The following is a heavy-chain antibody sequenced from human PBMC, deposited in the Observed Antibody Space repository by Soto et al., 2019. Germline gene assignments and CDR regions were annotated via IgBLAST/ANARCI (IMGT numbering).Heavy chain of an antibody. CDR2: IYYSGST. CDR1: GGSISSGDYY. Sequence: PSEALSVTCTVSGGSISSGDYYWIWIRHPPGKGLEWIGYIYYSGSTYYNPSLKSRVTISVDTSKNQFSLKLSSVTAADTAVYYCARAKYYYDSSGYSSPLYFDYWGQGTLVTVSS. V-gene: IGHV4-30-4*01. CDR3: ARAKYYYDSSGYSSPLYFDY. D-gene: IGHD3-22*01. J-gene: IGHJ4*02.